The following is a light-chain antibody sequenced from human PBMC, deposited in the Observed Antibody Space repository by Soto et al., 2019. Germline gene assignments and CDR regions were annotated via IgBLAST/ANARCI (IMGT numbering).Light chain of an antibody. CDR3: CSYAGSSTVV. J-gene: IGLJ2*01. CDR2: EGS. V-gene: IGLV2-23*01. CDR1: SSDVGSYNL. Sequence: QSALTQPASVSGSPGQSITIYCTGTSSDVGSYNLVSWYQQHPGKAPKLMIYEGSKRPSGVSNRLSGSKSGNTASLTISGLQAEDEADYYCCSYAGSSTVVFGGGTKLTVL.